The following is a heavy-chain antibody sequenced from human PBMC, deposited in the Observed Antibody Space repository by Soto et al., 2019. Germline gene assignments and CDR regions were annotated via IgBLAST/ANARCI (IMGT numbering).Heavy chain of an antibody. CDR2: ISSSSTYI. V-gene: IGHV3-21*06. Sequence: GGSLRLSCAASGFTFSSYSMNWVRQAPGKGLEWVSSISSSSTYIYYADSVKGRFTISRDNAKNSLYLQMNSLRAEDTAVYYCARDRTISYGDYLDSWGQGTLVTVSS. D-gene: IGHD4-17*01. CDR3: ARDRTISYGDYLDS. J-gene: IGHJ4*02. CDR1: GFTFSSYS.